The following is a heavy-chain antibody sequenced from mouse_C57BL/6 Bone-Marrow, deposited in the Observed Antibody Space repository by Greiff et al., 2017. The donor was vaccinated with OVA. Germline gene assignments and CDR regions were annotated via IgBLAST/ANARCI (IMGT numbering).Heavy chain of an antibody. CDR2: IWSGGST. CDR1: GFSLTSYG. CDR3: AKYVGHYGSSSLGY. J-gene: IGHJ3*01. Sequence: VKLVESGPGLVQPSQCLSISCTVSGFSLTSYGVHWVRQSPGQGLEWLGVIWSGGSTDYNAAFMSRLSITKDNSKSQVFFKMNSLQADDTAKYYCAKYVGHYGSSSLGYWGQGTLVTVSA. V-gene: IGHV2-5*01. D-gene: IGHD1-1*01.